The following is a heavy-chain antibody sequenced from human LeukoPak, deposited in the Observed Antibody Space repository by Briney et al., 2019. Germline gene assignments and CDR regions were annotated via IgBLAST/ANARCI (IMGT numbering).Heavy chain of an antibody. Sequence: KASETLSLTCTVSGGSISSYYWSWIRQPPGKGLEWIGYIYYSGSTNYNPSLESRVTMSVDTSKNQFSLKVTSVTAADTAVYYCARDSRTLSSGWLDRFDPWGQGTLVTVSS. V-gene: IGHV4-59*01. CDR2: IYYSGST. J-gene: IGHJ5*02. CDR1: GGSISSYY. CDR3: ARDSRTLSSGWLDRFDP. D-gene: IGHD6-19*01.